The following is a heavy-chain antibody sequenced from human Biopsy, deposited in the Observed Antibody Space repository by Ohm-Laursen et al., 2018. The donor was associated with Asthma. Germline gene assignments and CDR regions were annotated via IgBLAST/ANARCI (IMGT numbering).Heavy chain of an antibody. D-gene: IGHD5-12*01. J-gene: IGHJ4*02. CDR2: ITYDGNHK. CDR3: AKRRSYSGQDYDY. Sequence: SLRLSCTASGFTFSSYGMHWVRQAPGKGLEWVAVITYDGNHKFYEDSVKGRFTISRDNSKNTLYLQMNSLRAEYTAVYYCAKRRSYSGQDYDYWGQGTLVTVSS. CDR1: GFTFSSYG. V-gene: IGHV3-30*18.